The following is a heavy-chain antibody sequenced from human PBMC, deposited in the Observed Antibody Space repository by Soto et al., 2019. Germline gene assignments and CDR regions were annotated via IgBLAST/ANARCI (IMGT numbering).Heavy chain of an antibody. J-gene: IGHJ6*03. V-gene: IGHV3-7*01. CDR3: ARVAAAAGYYYYYYMDV. Sequence: GGSLSLSCAASGFTFSSYWMSWVRQAPGKGLEWVANIKQDGSEKYYVDSVKGRFTISRDNAKNSLYLQMNSLRAEDTAVYYCARVAAAAGYYYYYYMDVWGKGTTVTVSS. CDR1: GFTFSSYW. CDR2: IKQDGSEK. D-gene: IGHD6-13*01.